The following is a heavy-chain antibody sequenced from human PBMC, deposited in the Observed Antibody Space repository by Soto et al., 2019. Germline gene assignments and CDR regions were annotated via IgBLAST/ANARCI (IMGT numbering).Heavy chain of an antibody. CDR3: ALFGGGNYVSNWFDP. Sequence: SETLSLTCTVSGGSISSGDYYWSWIRQPPGEGLEWIGYIYYSGSTYYNPSLKSRVTISVDTSKNQFSLKLSSVTAADTAVYYCALFGGGNYVSNWFDPWGQGTLVTVSS. V-gene: IGHV4-30-4*01. J-gene: IGHJ5*02. CDR1: GGSISSGDYY. CDR2: IYYSGST. D-gene: IGHD3-10*02.